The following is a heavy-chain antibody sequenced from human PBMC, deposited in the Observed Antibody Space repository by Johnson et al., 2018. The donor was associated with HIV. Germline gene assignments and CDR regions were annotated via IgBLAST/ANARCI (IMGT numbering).Heavy chain of an antibody. Sequence: QVQLVESGGGLVQPGGSLRLSCAASGFTFSNYDIHWVRQPPGKGLEWVAVISSDGSNKYYFDSVKGRFTISRDNSKNTLYLQMNSLRAGDTAVYYCARVTNDAFDIWGQGTMVTVSS. V-gene: IGHV3-30*03. CDR3: ARVTNDAFDI. CDR2: ISSDGSNK. CDR1: GFTFSNYD. J-gene: IGHJ3*02.